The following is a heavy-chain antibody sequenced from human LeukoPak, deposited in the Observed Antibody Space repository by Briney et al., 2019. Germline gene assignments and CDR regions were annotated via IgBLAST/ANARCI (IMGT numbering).Heavy chain of an antibody. J-gene: IGHJ4*03. D-gene: IGHD3-16*01. Sequence: PSETLSLTCTVSGGSISSYSYWSWIRQPPGKGLEWIGYIYYSGSTNYNPSLKSRVTISVDTSKNQFSLKLSSVTAADTAVYYCARLGGSCYDYWGQGTLVTVSS. CDR1: GGSISSYSY. CDR3: ARLGGSCYDY. V-gene: IGHV4-59*08. CDR2: IYYSGST.